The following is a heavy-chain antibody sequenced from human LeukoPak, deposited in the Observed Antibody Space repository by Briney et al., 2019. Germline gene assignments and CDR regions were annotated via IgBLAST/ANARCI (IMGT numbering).Heavy chain of an antibody. Sequence: PSGTLSLTCAVYGGSFSGYYWSWIRQPPGKVLEWIGEINHSGSTNYNPSLKSRVTISVDTSKNQFSLKLSSVTAADTAVYYCARRSRIAAAGKGKRGILLWFDPWGQGTLVTVSS. D-gene: IGHD6-13*01. CDR2: INHSGST. CDR3: ARRSRIAAAGKGKRGILLWFDP. CDR1: GGSFSGYY. J-gene: IGHJ5*02. V-gene: IGHV4-34*01.